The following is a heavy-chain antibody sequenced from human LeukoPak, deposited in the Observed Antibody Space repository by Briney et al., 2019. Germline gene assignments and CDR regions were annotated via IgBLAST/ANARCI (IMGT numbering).Heavy chain of an antibody. J-gene: IGHJ2*01. CDR1: GGSISSYY. V-gene: IGHV4-59*01. D-gene: IGHD6-19*01. CDR3: ARVRSSGWYDPYWYYDL. CDR2: IYYSGST. Sequence: PSETLSLTCTVSGGSISSYYWSWIRQPPGKGLEWIGYIYYSGSTNYNPSLKSRVTISVDTSENQFSLKLSSVTAADTAVYYCARVRSSGWYDPYWYYDLWGRGTLVTVSS.